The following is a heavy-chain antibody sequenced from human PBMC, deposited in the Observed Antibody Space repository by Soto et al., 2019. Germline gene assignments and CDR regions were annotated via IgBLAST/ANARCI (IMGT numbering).Heavy chain of an antibody. J-gene: IGHJ4*02. D-gene: IGHD3-9*01. V-gene: IGHV1-3*01. CDR3: ARLVSRYYFDY. CDR2: INAGNGNT. CDR1: GYSFTSYW. Sequence: GESLKISCKGSGYSFTSYWIGWVRQAPGQRLEWMGWINAGNGNTKYSQKFQGRVTITRDTSASTAYMELSSLRSEDTAVYYCARLVSRYYFDYWGQGTLVTVSS.